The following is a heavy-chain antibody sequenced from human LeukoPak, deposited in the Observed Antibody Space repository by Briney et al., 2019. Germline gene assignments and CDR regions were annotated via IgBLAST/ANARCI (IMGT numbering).Heavy chain of an antibody. Sequence: GGSLRLSCATSGFTFSSSWMSWVRQAPGKGLECVANIKEDGREKYYVDSVKGRFTISRDNAKNSPYLQMSSLRAEDTAVYYCARGGRPDYWGQGTLVTVSS. CDR2: IKEDGREK. V-gene: IGHV3-7*01. CDR3: ARGGRPDY. J-gene: IGHJ4*02. D-gene: IGHD3-10*01. CDR1: GFTFSSSW.